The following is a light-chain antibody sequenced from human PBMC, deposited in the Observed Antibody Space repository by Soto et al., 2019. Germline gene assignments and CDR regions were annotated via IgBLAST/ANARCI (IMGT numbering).Light chain of an antibody. J-gene: IGKJ1*01. CDR3: QHYGSTPWT. CDR1: QSVCSRC. V-gene: IGKV3-20*01. Sequence: EIVLTQSPGTLSLSPGEGGTLSCRASQSVCSRCLAWYQQKPGQAPRLLIFGASSRATGIPDTFSGSGSGTDFPLTLSRLEPEGSAVYYCQHYGSTPWTFGQGTKVEI. CDR2: GAS.